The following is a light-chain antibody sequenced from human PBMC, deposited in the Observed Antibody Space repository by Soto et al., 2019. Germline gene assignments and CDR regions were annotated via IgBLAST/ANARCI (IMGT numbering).Light chain of an antibody. CDR2: TAS. CDR3: QQSYTTPLG. V-gene: IGKV1-39*01. CDR1: QSISSY. J-gene: IGKJ4*01. Sequence: DIQMNQSPSSLSTSVGDRVTITCRSSQSISSYVNWYQQKPGKAPKLLIFTASTLQSGVPSRFSGSGSGTDFTLPSSSLQTEDFATYYCQQSYTTPLGFGGGTKVDIK.